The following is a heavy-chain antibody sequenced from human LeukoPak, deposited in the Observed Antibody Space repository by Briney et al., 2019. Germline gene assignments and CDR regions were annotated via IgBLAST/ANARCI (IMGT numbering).Heavy chain of an antibody. V-gene: IGHV3-48*03. Sequence: PGGSLRLSCAASGFTFSSYEMNWVRQAPGTGLEWVSYISSSGSTIYYADSVKGRFTISRDNAKNSLYLQMNSLRAEDTAVYYCAREPSRWETYFDYWGQGTLVTVSS. CDR1: GFTFSSYE. CDR3: AREPSRWETYFDY. D-gene: IGHD1-26*01. J-gene: IGHJ4*02. CDR2: ISSSGSTI.